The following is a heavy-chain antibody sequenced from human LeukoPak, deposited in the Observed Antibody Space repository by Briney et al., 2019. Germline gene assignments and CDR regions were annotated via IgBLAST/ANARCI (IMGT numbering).Heavy chain of an antibody. D-gene: IGHD3-16*01. J-gene: IGHJ4*02. Sequence: GGSLRLSCAASGFTFSSYAMHWVRQAPGKGLEYVSAISSNGGSTYYANSVKGRFTISRDNSKNTLYLQMGSLRAEDMAVYYCARGATEITPTILDYWGQGTLVTVSS. V-gene: IGHV3-64*01. CDR2: ISSNGGST. CDR3: ARGATEITPTILDY. CDR1: GFTFSSYA.